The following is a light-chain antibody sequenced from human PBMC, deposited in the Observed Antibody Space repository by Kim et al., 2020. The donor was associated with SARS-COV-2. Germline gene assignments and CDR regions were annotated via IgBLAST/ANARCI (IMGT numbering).Light chain of an antibody. CDR3: QQYYVYPLT. CDR1: QSVDRR. CDR2: DAS. J-gene: IGKJ4*01. V-gene: IGKV1-5*01. Sequence: ASVGDRVTLACRASQSVDRRLAWYQQKPGEAPKVLIYDASSLQRGVPSRFSGGGSGTEFALTITTLQPDDFATYYCQQYYVYPLTFGGGTKVDIK.